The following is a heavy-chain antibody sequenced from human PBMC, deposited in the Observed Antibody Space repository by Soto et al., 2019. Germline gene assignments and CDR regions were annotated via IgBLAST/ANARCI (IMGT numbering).Heavy chain of an antibody. V-gene: IGHV1-69*01. CDR2: IIPIFGTA. D-gene: IGHD1-26*01. J-gene: IGHJ6*02. Sequence: QVQLVQSGAEVKKPGSSVKVSCKASGGTFSSYAISWVRQAPGQGLEWMGGIIPIFGTANYAQKFQGRVTITADESTSTAYMELSSLTSEDTAVYYCARKVVGATRGYYYYGMDVWGQGTTVTVSS. CDR3: ARKVVGATRGYYYYGMDV. CDR1: GGTFSSYA.